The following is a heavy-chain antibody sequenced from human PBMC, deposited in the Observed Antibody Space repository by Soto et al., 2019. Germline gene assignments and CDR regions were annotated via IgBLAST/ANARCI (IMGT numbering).Heavy chain of an antibody. CDR3: AKHVGHQLVLNYGMHV. CDR1: GFTFRSFG. V-gene: IGHV3-30*18. D-gene: IGHD6-13*01. Sequence: QVQLVESGGGVIQPGTSLSLSCGSSGFTFRSFGKYWVRQAAGKVLEWVAVVSYDGNHKYYADSVKGRFTVSRDNAKNMLYLQMNSLRGEDTAVYYCAKHVGHQLVLNYGMHVSGQGTTVTVSS. CDR2: VSYDGNHK. J-gene: IGHJ6*02.